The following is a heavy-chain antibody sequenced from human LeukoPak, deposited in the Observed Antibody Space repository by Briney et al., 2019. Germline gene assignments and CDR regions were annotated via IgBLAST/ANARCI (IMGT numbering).Heavy chain of an antibody. V-gene: IGHV1-46*01. CDR3: ARDRGVVVPAARRGCGLDV. Sequence: GASVKVSCKASGYTFTSYYMHWVRQAPGQGLEWMGIINPSGGSTSYAQKFQGRVTMTRDTSTSTVYMELSSLRSEDTAVYCCARDRGVVVPAARRGCGLDVWGKGTTVTVSS. CDR2: INPSGGST. D-gene: IGHD2-2*01. J-gene: IGHJ6*04. CDR1: GYTFTSYY.